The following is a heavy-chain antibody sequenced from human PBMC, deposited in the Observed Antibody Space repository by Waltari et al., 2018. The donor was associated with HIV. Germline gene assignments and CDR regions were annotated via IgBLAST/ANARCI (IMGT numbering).Heavy chain of an antibody. D-gene: IGHD3-22*01. CDR2: INKDRSNT. Sequence: EVQVVESGVGFVQPGGPLRLSCVASGFTFNSFWRHLVRQGPGRGLVCVSRINKDRSNTNYADSVKGRFTISRDNAKNTLYLQINSLRAEDTAVYSCVRDYDSSGYYSANWFDPWGQGTLVTVSS. CDR3: VRDYDSSGYYSANWFDP. J-gene: IGHJ5*02. V-gene: IGHV3-74*01. CDR1: GFTFNSFW.